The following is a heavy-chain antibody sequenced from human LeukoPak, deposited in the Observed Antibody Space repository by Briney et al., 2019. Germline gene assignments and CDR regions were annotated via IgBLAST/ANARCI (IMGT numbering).Heavy chain of an antibody. J-gene: IGHJ6*02. CDR1: GGSISSYY. CDR2: IYYSGNT. CDR3: AGDQYAMDV. V-gene: IGHV4-59*08. D-gene: IGHD2-21*02. Sequence: NASETLSLTCTVSGGSISSYYWNWLRQPPGKGLEWIGYIYYSGNTNYNPSLKSRVTISVDTSKNQFSLKLSSVTAADTAVYYCAGDQYAMDVWGQGTTVTVSS.